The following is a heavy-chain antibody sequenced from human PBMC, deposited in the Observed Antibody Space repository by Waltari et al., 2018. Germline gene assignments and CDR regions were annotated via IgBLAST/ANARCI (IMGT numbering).Heavy chain of an antibody. CDR2: ISGSGGST. Sequence: VQLQESGPGLVKPSQTLSLTCTVSGGSISSGGYYWSWIRQHPGKGLEWVSAISGSGGSTYYADSVKGRFTISRDKSKNTLYLQMNSLRAEDTAVYYCAKRIAVAGTGPFDYWGQGTLVTVSS. J-gene: IGHJ4*02. CDR1: GGSISSGGYY. D-gene: IGHD6-19*01. CDR3: AKRIAVAGTGPFDY. V-gene: IGHV3-23*01.